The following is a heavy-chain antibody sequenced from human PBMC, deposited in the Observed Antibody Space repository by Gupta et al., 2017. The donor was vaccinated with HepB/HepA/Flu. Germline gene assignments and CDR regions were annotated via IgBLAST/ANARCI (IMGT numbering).Heavy chain of an antibody. J-gene: IGHJ4*02. CDR3: ARHLASGWLYYIDY. V-gene: IGHV4-39*01. CDR1: GGSISSSSYY. CDR2: IYYSGST. D-gene: IGHD6-19*01. Sequence: QLQLQESGPGLVKPSETLSLTCTVSGGSISSSSYYWGWIRQPPGKGLEWIGSIYYSGSTYYNPSLKSRVTISVDTSKNQFSLKLSSVTAADTAVYYCARHLASGWLYYIDYWGQGTLVTVSS.